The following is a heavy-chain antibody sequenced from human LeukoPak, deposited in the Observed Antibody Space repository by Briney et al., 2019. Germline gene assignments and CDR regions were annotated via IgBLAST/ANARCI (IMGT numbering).Heavy chain of an antibody. Sequence: GGPLRLLCAASGFTYNRYGMHWVRQAPGKGREGVAFIWCDGSKKYYADYVQGRFTISRDNSKNTLYLQMNSLRAEYTAVYYCAKEADPYYYDSSGYLNWFDPWGQGTLVTVSS. CDR3: AKEADPYYYDSSGYLNWFDP. J-gene: IGHJ5*02. V-gene: IGHV3-30*02. CDR1: GFTYNRYG. CDR2: IWCDGSKK. D-gene: IGHD3-22*01.